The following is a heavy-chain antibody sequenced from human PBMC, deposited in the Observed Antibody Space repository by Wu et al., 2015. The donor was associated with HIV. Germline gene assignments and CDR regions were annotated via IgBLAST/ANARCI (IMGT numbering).Heavy chain of an antibody. CDR3: ATSSVLLWFGELLARNYYYGMDV. CDR1: GGTFSSYA. J-gene: IGHJ6*02. V-gene: IGHV1-69*13. CDR2: IIPIFGTA. D-gene: IGHD3-10*01. Sequence: QVQLVQSGAEVKKPGSSVKVSCKASGGTFSSYAISWVRQAPGQGLEWMGRIIPIFGTANYAQKFQGRVTITADESTSTAYMELSSLRSEDTAVYYCATSSVLLWFGELLARNYYYGMDVWGQGTTVTVSS.